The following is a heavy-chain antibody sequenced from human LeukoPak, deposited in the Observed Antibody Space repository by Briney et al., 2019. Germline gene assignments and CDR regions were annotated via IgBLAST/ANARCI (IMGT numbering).Heavy chain of an antibody. CDR3: ARGSVQLWLRDTYYYMDV. CDR1: GFTFDDYA. CDR2: INWNGRNT. Sequence: GESLRLSCAASGFTFDDYAMNWVRQVPGRGLEWVSGINWNGRNTEYADSVKDRFTISRQNTKNSLYLYMNNLGGEDTALYFCARGSVQLWLRDTYYYMDVWGKGTTVTVSS. J-gene: IGHJ6*03. V-gene: IGHV3-20*04. D-gene: IGHD5-18*01.